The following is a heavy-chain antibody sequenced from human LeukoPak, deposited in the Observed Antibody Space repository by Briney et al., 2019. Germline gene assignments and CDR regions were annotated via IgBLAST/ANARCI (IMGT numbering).Heavy chain of an antibody. CDR2: INQDGSTK. D-gene: IGHD3-16*01. Sequence: GGSLRLSCAASGFSFTNAWMAWVRQAPGRGLEWVANINQDGSTKQYADSVRGRFTISRDNAKNSLYLQLNSLRTEDTGLYHCARDMKGSLDYWGQGTLVTVSS. CDR3: ARDMKGSLDY. V-gene: IGHV3-7*01. CDR1: GFSFTNAW. J-gene: IGHJ4*02.